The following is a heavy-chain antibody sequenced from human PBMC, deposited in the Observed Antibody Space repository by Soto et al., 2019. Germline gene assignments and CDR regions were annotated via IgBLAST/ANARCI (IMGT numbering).Heavy chain of an antibody. D-gene: IGHD3-3*01. CDR3: PRHDPFTIFGVVNHYGMVV. J-gene: IGHJ6*02. CDR1: GYSFTSYW. CDR2: IDPSDSYT. V-gene: IGHV5-10-1*01. Sequence: PGESLKISCKGSGYSFTSYWISWVRQMPGKGLEWMGRIDPSDSYTNYSPSFQGHVTISADKSISTAYLQWSSLKASDTAMYYCPRHDPFTIFGVVNHYGMVVWGQGTTVTVSS.